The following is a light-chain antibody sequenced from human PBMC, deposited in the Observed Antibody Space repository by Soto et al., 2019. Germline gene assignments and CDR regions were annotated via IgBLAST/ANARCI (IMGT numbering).Light chain of an antibody. CDR2: AAS. CDR3: QQSYSTPRT. CDR1: QSISSY. Sequence: DIQMTLSRSSLSASVGDRVTITCRASQSISSYLNWYQQKPGKAPKLLIYAASSLQSGVPSRFSDSGSGTDFTLTISSLQPEDFATYYCQQSYSTPRTFGQGTKVDIK. J-gene: IGKJ1*01. V-gene: IGKV1-39*01.